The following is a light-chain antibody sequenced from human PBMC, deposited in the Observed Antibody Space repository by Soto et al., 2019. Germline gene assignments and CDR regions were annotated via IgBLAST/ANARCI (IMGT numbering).Light chain of an antibody. CDR3: QQYGGSPRT. J-gene: IGKJ1*01. CDR1: QSVSNSN. Sequence: DMVLTQSPGTLSLSPGERATLSCRASQSVSNSNLAWYQQQPGQAPRLLIYGASTRATGIPDRFSGSGSGTDFTLTISSLEPEDFAVYYCQQYGGSPRTFGQGTKVEIK. V-gene: IGKV3-20*01. CDR2: GAS.